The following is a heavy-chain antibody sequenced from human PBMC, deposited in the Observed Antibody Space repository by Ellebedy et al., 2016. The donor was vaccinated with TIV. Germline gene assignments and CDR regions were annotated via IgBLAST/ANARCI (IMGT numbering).Heavy chain of an antibody. CDR1: GFTFSSYA. CDR3: AKGWPIAARPYYYYGMDV. Sequence: GESLKISCAASGFTFSSYAMSWVRQAPGKGLEWVSAISGSGGSTYYADSVTGRFTISRDNSKNTLYLQMNRRRAEDTAVYYCAKGWPIAARPYYYYGMDVWGQGTTVTVSS. D-gene: IGHD6-6*01. J-gene: IGHJ6*02. V-gene: IGHV3-23*01. CDR2: ISGSGGST.